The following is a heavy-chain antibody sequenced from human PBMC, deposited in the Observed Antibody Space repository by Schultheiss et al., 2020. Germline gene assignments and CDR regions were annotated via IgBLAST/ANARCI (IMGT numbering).Heavy chain of an antibody. D-gene: IGHD2-2*01. V-gene: IGHV1-8*01. CDR1: GYTFTSYD. Sequence: ASVKVSCKASGYTFTSYDINWVRQATGQGLEWMGWMNPNSGNTGYAQKFQGRVTMTRNTSTSTVYMELSSLRSEDTAVYYCARGLSRRYCSSTSCYEGLPYYYYMDVWGKGTTVTVYS. CDR3: ARGLSRRYCSSTSCYEGLPYYYYMDV. J-gene: IGHJ6*03. CDR2: MNPNSGNT.